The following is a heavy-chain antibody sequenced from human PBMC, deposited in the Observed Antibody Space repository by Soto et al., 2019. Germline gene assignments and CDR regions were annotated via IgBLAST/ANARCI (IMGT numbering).Heavy chain of an antibody. CDR1: GFTFSSYS. CDR3: ARDGGYYGSGSDLNYYYYYMDV. CDR2: ISSSSSYI. D-gene: IGHD3-10*01. J-gene: IGHJ6*03. V-gene: IGHV3-21*01. Sequence: EVQLVESGGGLVKPGGSLRLSCAASGFTFSSYSMNWVRQAPGKGLEWVSSISSSSSYIYYADSVKGRFTISRDNAKNSLYLQMNSLRAEDTAVYYCARDGGYYGSGSDLNYYYYYMDVWGKGTTVTVSS.